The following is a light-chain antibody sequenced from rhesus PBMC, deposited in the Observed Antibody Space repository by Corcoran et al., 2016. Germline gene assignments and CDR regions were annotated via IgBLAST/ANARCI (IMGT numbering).Light chain of an antibody. CDR2: EAL. Sequence: DIQMTQSPSSLSASVGDRVTITCRASQVITNDLAWYQQKAGETPKLLIYEALSLQSGIPSRFSGSGSGIDFTLTISSLESEDFATYYCQHYYRTPYSFGQGTKVEIK. V-gene: IGKV1-25*01. CDR3: QHYYRTPYS. CDR1: QVITND. J-gene: IGKJ2*01.